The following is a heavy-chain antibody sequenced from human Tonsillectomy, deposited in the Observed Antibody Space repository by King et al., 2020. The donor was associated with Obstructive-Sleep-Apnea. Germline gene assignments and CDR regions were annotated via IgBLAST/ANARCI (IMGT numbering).Heavy chain of an antibody. V-gene: IGHV4-59*01. CDR1: HGSISSYY. J-gene: IGHJ2*01. Sequence: VQLQESGPGLVKPSETLSLTCTVSHGSISSYYWSWIRQPPGKGLEWIGYIYYSGSTKYNPSLKSRATISVDPSKNQFSLKLNSVTAADTAVYYCAREQGVGALTGLGYFDLWGRGTLVTVSS. D-gene: IGHD7-27*01. CDR2: IYYSGST. CDR3: AREQGVGALTGLGYFDL.